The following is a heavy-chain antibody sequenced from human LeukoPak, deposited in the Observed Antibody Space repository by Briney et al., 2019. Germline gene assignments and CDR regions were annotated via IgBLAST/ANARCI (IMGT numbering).Heavy chain of an antibody. CDR3: AANQLSKWELLDFDY. Sequence: VASVKVSCEASGYTFTSYGISWVRQAPGQGLEWMGWISAYNGNTNYAQKLQGRVTMTTDTSTSTAYMELRSPRSADPAVYYCAANQLSKWELLDFDYWGQGTLVTVSS. CDR1: GYTFTSYG. D-gene: IGHD1-26*01. CDR2: ISAYNGNT. J-gene: IGHJ4*02. V-gene: IGHV1-18*01.